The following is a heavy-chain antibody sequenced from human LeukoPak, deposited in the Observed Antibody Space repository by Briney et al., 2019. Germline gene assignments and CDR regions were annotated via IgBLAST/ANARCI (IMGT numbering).Heavy chain of an antibody. J-gene: IGHJ3*02. V-gene: IGHV3-23*01. CDR2: ISGSGGST. D-gene: IGHD3-22*01. CDR3: TRRYNYDSSGYYYVRDAFDI. Sequence: GGSLRLSCAASGFTFSNYALSWVRQAPGKGLEWVSDISGSGGSTYYADSVKGRFTISRDNSKNTMYLQMNSLRAEDTAVYYCTRRYNYDSSGYYYVRDAFDIWGQGTMVTVSS. CDR1: GFTFSNYA.